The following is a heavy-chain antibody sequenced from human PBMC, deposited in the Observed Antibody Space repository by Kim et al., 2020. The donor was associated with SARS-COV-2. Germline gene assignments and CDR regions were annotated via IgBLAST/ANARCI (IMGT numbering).Heavy chain of an antibody. V-gene: IGHV4-38-2*02. J-gene: IGHJ5*02. CDR3: ARINYYYDSSGYYLGWFDP. CDR1: GYSISSGYY. D-gene: IGHD3-22*01. CDR2: IYHSGST. Sequence: SETLSLTCTVSGYSISSGYYWGWIRQPPGKGLEWIGSIYHSGSTYYNPSLKSRVTISVDTSKNQFSLKLSSVTAADTAVYYCARINYYYDSSGYYLGWFDPWGQGTLVTVSS.